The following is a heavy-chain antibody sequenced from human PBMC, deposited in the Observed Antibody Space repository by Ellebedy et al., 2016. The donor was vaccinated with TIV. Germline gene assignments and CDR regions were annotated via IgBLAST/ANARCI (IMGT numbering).Heavy chain of an antibody. V-gene: IGHV4-4*02. J-gene: IGHJ2*01. CDR3: ARVPVGGYSYGRKNWYFDL. Sequence: MPSETLSLTCAVSGGSISSSNWWSWVRQPPGKGLEWIGEIYHSGSTNYNPSLKSRVTISVGKSKNQFSLKLSSVTAADTAVYYCARVPVGGYSYGRKNWYFDLWGRGTLVTVSS. D-gene: IGHD5-18*01. CDR2: IYHSGST. CDR1: GGSISSSNW.